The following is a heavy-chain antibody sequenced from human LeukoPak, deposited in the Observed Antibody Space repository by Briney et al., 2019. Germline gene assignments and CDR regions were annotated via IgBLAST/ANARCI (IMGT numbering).Heavy chain of an antibody. CDR3: VRGAVTVFGSVDY. V-gene: IGHV1-18*04. CDR2: ISGYNGNT. D-gene: IGHD4-11*01. CDR1: GYTFTSYY. J-gene: IGHJ4*02. Sequence: ASEKVSCKASGYTFTSYYMHWVRQAPGQGLEWTGWISGYNGNTYYAQKLQGRVTLTTDTPTSTAYMELRSLKSDDTAVYYCVRGAVTVFGSVDYWGQGTLVTVSS.